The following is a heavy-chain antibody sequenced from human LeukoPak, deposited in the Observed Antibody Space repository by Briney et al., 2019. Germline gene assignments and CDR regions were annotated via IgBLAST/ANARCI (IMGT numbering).Heavy chain of an antibody. D-gene: IGHD3-22*01. CDR1: GGSISTYY. Sequence: QVQLQESGPGLVKPSETLSLTCTVSGGSISTYYWSWIRQPPGQGLAWIGYIYYTGSTNYNPSLKSRATIPVDTSKNQFSLKLSSVTAADTAVYYCARALYYYDSSGYDWGQGTLVTVSS. CDR2: IYYTGST. CDR3: ARALYYYDSSGYD. J-gene: IGHJ4*02. V-gene: IGHV4-59*01.